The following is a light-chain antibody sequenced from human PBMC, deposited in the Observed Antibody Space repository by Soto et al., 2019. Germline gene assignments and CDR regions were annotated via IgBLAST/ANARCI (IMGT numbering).Light chain of an antibody. CDR1: QGVSSN. CDR3: QLYNNWPRT. J-gene: IGKJ1*01. Sequence: EVVMTQSPATLSVSPGERATLSCRASQGVSSNPAWYQQKPGQPPRLLLYGASTRATGIPARFSGSGSGTEFTLTISSLQSEDFAVYYCQLYNNWPRTFGQGTKVEIK. V-gene: IGKV3-15*01. CDR2: GAS.